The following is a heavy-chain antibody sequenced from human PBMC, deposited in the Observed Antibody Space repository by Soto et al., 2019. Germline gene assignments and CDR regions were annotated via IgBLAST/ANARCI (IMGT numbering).Heavy chain of an antibody. CDR1: GYTFTGYY. Sequence: QVQLVQSGAEVKKPGASVKVSCKASGYTFTGYYMHWVRQAPGRGLEWMGWNNPNSGGTNYAQKLQGRVTMTRDTSISTAYMELSRLRSDDTAVYYCARDVAWELLPGADYWGQGTLVTVSS. D-gene: IGHD1-26*01. J-gene: IGHJ4*02. V-gene: IGHV1-2*02. CDR2: NNPNSGGT. CDR3: ARDVAWELLPGADY.